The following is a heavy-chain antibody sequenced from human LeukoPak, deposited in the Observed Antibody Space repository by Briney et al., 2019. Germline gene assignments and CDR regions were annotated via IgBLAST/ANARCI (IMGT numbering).Heavy chain of an antibody. J-gene: IGHJ5*02. V-gene: IGHV4-34*01. CDR2: INHSGST. Sequence: PSETLSLTCAVYGGSFSGYYWSWIRQPPGKGLEWIGEINHSGSTNYNPSLKSRVTISVDTSKNQFSLKLSSVTAADTAVYYCARLADILTAWGQGTLVTVSS. CDR1: GGSFSGYY. CDR3: ARLADILTA. D-gene: IGHD3-9*01.